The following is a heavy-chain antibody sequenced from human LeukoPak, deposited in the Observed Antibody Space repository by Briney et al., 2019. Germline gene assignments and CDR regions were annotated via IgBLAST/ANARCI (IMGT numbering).Heavy chain of an antibody. D-gene: IGHD6-19*01. J-gene: IGHJ6*02. CDR3: VRDRWPGLGDF. V-gene: IGHV3-66*01. CDR1: GFTVGENY. Sequence: GGSLRLSCAASGFTVGENYMSWVRQAPGKGLEWVSIVYSGGTTYYADPVKGRFTISRDNSKNTLYLQMRSLRAEDTAVYYCVRDRWPGLGDFWGQGTTVTVSS. CDR2: VYSGGTT.